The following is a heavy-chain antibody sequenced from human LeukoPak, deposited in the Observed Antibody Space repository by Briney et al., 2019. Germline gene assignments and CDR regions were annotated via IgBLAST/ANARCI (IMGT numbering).Heavy chain of an antibody. V-gene: IGHV3-30*04. D-gene: IGHD6-19*01. CDR1: GFTFSSYA. CDR3: AKLKGQWLVGVAFDI. CDR2: ISYDGSNK. J-gene: IGHJ3*02. Sequence: GGSLRLSCAASGFTFSSYAMHWVRQAPGKGLEWVAVISYDGSNKYYADSVKGRFTISRDNSKNTLYLQMNSLRAEDTAVYYCAKLKGQWLVGVAFDIWGQGTMVTVSS.